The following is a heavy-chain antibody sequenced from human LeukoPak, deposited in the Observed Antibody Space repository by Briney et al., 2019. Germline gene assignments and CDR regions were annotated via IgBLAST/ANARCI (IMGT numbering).Heavy chain of an antibody. D-gene: IGHD5-12*01. J-gene: IGHJ4*02. CDR3: AREMAVGYGVD. CDR2: IFTSGSP. CDR1: GGSISSHY. Sequence: PSETLSLTCTVSGGSISSHYWSWIRQPAGKGLEWIGRIFTSGSPTYNPSLKSRVTMSVDTSKNQFSLKLSSVTAADTAVYYCAREMAVGYGVDWGQGTLVTVSS. V-gene: IGHV4-4*07.